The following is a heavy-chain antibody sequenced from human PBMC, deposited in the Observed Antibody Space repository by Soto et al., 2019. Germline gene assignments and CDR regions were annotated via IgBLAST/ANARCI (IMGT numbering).Heavy chain of an antibody. J-gene: IGHJ6*02. D-gene: IGHD3-3*01. CDR3: ARNGSYYDFWSGYYFGGGMDV. V-gene: IGHV4-34*01. CDR1: GGSFSGYY. Sequence: QVQLQQWGAGLLKPSETLSLTCAVYGGSFSGYYWSWIRQPPGKGLEWIGEINHSGSTNYNPSLKSRVTRSVDTSKNQFSLKLSSVIAADTAVYYCARNGSYYDFWSGYYFGGGMDVWGQGTTVTVSS. CDR2: INHSGST.